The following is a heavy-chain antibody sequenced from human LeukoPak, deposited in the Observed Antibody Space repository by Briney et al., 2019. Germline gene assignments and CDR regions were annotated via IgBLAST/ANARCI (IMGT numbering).Heavy chain of an antibody. D-gene: IGHD3-22*01. Sequence: ASEKVSRQVSGYTITELSMHSVRQAPGKRLVTMASFDPEDGETIYAQKFQGRVTMTEDTSTDTAYMELSSLRSEDTAVYYCATSISYYYDSSGSYYWGQGTLVTVSS. CDR2: FDPEDGET. CDR3: ATSISYYYDSSGSYY. J-gene: IGHJ4*02. V-gene: IGHV1-24*01. CDR1: GYTITELS.